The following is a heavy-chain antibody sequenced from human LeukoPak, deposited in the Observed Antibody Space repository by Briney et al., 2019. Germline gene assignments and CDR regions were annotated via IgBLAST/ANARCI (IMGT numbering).Heavy chain of an antibody. CDR2: ISSTGIAA. Sequence: QSGGSLRLSCATSGFTFNNYAMSWVRQAPGKGLEWVSAISSTGIAAYYADSVKGRFTISKDKSKNTLYLQMSGLRAEDTAVYYCTGGDSGYVNYWGQGTLVTVSS. CDR3: TGGDSGYVNY. V-gene: IGHV3-23*01. J-gene: IGHJ4*02. D-gene: IGHD3-22*01. CDR1: GFTFNNYA.